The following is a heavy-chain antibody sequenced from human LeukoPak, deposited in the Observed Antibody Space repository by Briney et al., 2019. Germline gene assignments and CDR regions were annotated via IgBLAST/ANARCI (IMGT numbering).Heavy chain of an antibody. CDR2: IIPIFGTA. V-gene: IGHV1-69*13. CDR3: ARASYYYYVSSGYTY. Sequence: GASVKVSCKASGGTFSSYAISWVRQAPGQGLEWMGGIIPIFGTANYAQKFQGRVTITADESTSTAYMELSSLRSEDTAVYYCARASYYYYVSSGYTYGGQGTLVTVSS. D-gene: IGHD3-22*01. CDR1: GGTFSSYA. J-gene: IGHJ4*02.